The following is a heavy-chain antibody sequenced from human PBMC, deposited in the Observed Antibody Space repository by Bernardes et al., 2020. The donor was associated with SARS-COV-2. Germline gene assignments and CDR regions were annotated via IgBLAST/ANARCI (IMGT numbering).Heavy chain of an antibody. CDR3: ARPTAGSKFDP. CDR1: GDSISSNNW. CDR2: IYHSGTT. D-gene: IGHD1-26*01. V-gene: IGHV4-4*02. Sequence: SETLSLTCAVSGDSISSNNWWTLVRQPPGKGLEWSGEIYHSGTTNYNPSLKSRVTISVDKSKNKCSLKLSSVTAADTAVYYCARPTAGSKFDPWGQGTLVTVSS. J-gene: IGHJ5*02.